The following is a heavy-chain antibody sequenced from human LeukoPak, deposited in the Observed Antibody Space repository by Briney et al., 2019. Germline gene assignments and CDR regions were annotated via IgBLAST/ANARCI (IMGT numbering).Heavy chain of an antibody. D-gene: IGHD3-22*01. CDR1: GGSISSGGYY. Sequence: SQTLSLTCTVSGGSISSGGYYWSWIRQHPGKGLEWIGYIYYSGSTYYNPSLKSRVTISVDTSKNQFSLKLSSVTAADMAVYYCARGARTIHYYDSSGYYFDYWGQGTLVTVSS. CDR2: IYYSGST. J-gene: IGHJ4*02. V-gene: IGHV4-31*03. CDR3: ARGARTIHYYDSSGYYFDY.